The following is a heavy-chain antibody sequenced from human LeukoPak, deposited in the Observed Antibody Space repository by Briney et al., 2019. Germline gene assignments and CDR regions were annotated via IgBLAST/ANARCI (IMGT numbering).Heavy chain of an antibody. CDR2: IYYTGST. Sequence: SETLSLTCTVSGGSINSYYWSWIRQPPGKELEWIGYIYYTGSTNYNPSLKSRVTVSVDTSKNQFSLKLSSVTAADTAVYYCARGAGRYQFWGQGTLVTVSS. D-gene: IGHD6-19*01. CDR3: ARGAGRYQF. CDR1: GGSINSYY. J-gene: IGHJ4*02. V-gene: IGHV4-59*01.